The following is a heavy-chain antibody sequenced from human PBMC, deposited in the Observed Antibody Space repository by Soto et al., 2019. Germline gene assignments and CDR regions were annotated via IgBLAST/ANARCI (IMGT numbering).Heavy chain of an antibody. J-gene: IGHJ3*02. CDR3: ARSLVNGTYEAFDI. CDR1: GYNFNRYW. V-gene: IGHV5-51*03. Sequence: EVYLAQSGAEVKTPGESLKISCKGSGYNFNRYWIGWVRQMPGKGLEWMGVIYPGDSDTRYSPSLQGKVTISADKSSSAAYLQWSSLQASDTATYYCARSLVNGTYEAFDIWGQGTMVTVSS. CDR2: IYPGDSDT. D-gene: IGHD6-13*01.